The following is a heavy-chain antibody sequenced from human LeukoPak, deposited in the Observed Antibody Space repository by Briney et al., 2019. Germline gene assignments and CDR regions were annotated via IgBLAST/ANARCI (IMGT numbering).Heavy chain of an antibody. J-gene: IGHJ2*01. CDR2: IYYSGST. V-gene: IGHV4-31*03. CDR1: VGAISSGGYY. CDR3: ARPWSWYLDL. Sequence: SETLSLTCTFSVGAISSGGYYGSWIRQHPGKGLEWIGYIYYSGSTYYNPSLKSRVTISVDTSKNQFSLKLSSVTAADTAVYYCARPWSWYLDLWGRGTLVTVSS. D-gene: IGHD2-15*01.